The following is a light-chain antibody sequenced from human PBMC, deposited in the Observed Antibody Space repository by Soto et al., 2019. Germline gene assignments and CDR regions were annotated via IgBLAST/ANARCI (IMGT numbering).Light chain of an antibody. CDR3: QQYGSSPAT. Sequence: ETVLTQSPGTLSLSPGERATLSCRASQSVSSSYLAWYQQKPGQAPRLLIHGTSSRATGIPDRFSGSGSGTDFTLTINRMETEDSAVYYCQQYGSSPATFGQATKVDI. CDR1: QSVSSSY. CDR2: GTS. V-gene: IGKV3-20*01. J-gene: IGKJ1*01.